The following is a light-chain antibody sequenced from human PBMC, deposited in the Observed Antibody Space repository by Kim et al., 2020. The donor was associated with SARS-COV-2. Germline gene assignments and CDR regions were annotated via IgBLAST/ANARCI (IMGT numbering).Light chain of an antibody. CDR1: NLGRQS. CDR3: QVWDSSSDHVV. J-gene: IGLJ2*01. CDR2: YDD. V-gene: IGLV3-21*04. Sequence: SYELTQPPSVSVAPGKTARITCGGNNLGRQSVHRYQQKPGQAPVLVIYYDDNRPSGIPERFSGSNSGNTATLTISRVEAGDEADYYCQVWDSSSDHVVFG.